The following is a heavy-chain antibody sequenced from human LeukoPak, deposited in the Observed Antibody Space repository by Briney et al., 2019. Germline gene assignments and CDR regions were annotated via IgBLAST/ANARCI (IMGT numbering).Heavy chain of an antibody. D-gene: IGHD2-2*01. Sequence: PAETLSLTCTVSVGPISSYYWRWIRQPRGRGVEWVGYIYCSRNTNYNPSRKSRVPLSVDPSQNQFCPELSSVTAADTAVYYCARMSGIVVVPAADWFDPWGQGTLVTVSS. V-gene: IGHV4-59*13. J-gene: IGHJ5*02. CDR3: ARMSGIVVVPAADWFDP. CDR2: IYCSRNT. CDR1: VGPISSYY.